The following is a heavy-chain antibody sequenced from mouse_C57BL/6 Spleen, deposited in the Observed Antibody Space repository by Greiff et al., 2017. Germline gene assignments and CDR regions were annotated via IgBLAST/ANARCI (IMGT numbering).Heavy chain of an antibody. D-gene: IGHD2-5*01. CDR3: ARSRSKIWFAY. V-gene: IGHV1-61*01. J-gene: IGHJ3*01. CDR2: IYPSDSET. CDR1: GYTFTSYW. Sequence: QVQLQQPGAELVRPGSSVKLSCKASGYTFTSYWLDWVKQRPGQGLEWIGNIYPSDSETHYNQKFKDKATLTVDKSSSTAYMQLSSLTSEDSAVYYSARSRSKIWFAYWGQGTLVTVSA.